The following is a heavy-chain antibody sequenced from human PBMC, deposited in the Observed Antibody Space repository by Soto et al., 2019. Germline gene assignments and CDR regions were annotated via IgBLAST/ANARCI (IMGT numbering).Heavy chain of an antibody. J-gene: IGHJ4*02. CDR2: ISSSSGYT. Sequence: QVHLVESGGDLVRPGGSLRLSCAVSGFTFSDYYMSWIRQAPGKGLEWLSSISSSSGYTNYADSVRGRFTISRDNAKKSLYLHMGSLRAEDTAVYYCARVAGYGDYRCDYWGQGTLVTVSS. V-gene: IGHV3-11*06. CDR3: ARVAGYGDYRCDY. D-gene: IGHD4-17*01. CDR1: GFTFSDYY.